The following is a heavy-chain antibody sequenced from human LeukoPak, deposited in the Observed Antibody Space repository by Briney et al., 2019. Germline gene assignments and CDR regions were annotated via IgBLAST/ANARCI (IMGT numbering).Heavy chain of an antibody. V-gene: IGHV1-46*01. CDR2: TNPSGSST. J-gene: IGHJ3*02. D-gene: IGHD3-3*01. CDR1: RYTLTSYY. CDR3: ARALEGMYYDFWSGYTGAFDI. Sequence: GASVKVSCKASRYTLTSYYMHWVRQATGQGLEWMGITNPSGSSTSYAQKLQGRVNMTRDTSTSTVYMELSSLRSEDTAVYSCARALEGMYYDFWSGYTGAFDIWGQGTMVTVSS.